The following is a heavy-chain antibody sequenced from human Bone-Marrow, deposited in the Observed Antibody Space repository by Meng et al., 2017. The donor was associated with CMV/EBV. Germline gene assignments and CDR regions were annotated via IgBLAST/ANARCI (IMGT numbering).Heavy chain of an antibody. CDR3: AREYRQRSLIQLWHYYYYAMDV. D-gene: IGHD1-1*01. CDR1: GYTFTSYG. J-gene: IGHJ6*02. Sequence: AAVKVSCKASGYTFTSYGFSWVRQAPGQGLEWMGWISAYNGNTNYAQKLQGRGTMTTDTSTSTAYMELRSLRSDDTAVYYCAREYRQRSLIQLWHYYYYAMDVWGQGTTVTVSS. V-gene: IGHV1-18*01. CDR2: ISAYNGNT.